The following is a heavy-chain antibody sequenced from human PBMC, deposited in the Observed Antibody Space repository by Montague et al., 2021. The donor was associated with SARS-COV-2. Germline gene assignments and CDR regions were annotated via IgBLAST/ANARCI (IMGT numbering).Heavy chain of an antibody. CDR1: GDSISYFY. CDR3: ARDVVAAPGTFDY. D-gene: IGHD6-13*01. CDR2: VSASGST. V-gene: IGHV4-4*07. Sequence: SETLSLTCTVSGDSISYFYWSWIRQPAGKGLEWIGRVSASGSTNYNPSLSSRVTMSVDTSKKQFSLRLSPVTAADTAVYYCARDVVAAPGTFDYWGRGTLVTVSS. J-gene: IGHJ4*02.